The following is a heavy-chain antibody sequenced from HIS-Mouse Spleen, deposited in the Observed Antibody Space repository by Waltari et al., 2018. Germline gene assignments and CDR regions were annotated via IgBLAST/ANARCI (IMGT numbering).Heavy chain of an antibody. D-gene: IGHD6-19*01. CDR3: ARIAEGYSSCWYAFDY. CDR1: GFSLSTSGMC. Sequence: QVTLRESGPALVKPTQTLTLTCTFSGFSLSTSGMCVSWIRQPQGKALEWLARIDWDDDKYYSTYLKTRLTISKDTSQNQVVLTMTNMDPVDTATYYCARIAEGYSSCWYAFDYWGQGTLVTVSS. J-gene: IGHJ4*02. V-gene: IGHV2-70*15. CDR2: IDWDDDK.